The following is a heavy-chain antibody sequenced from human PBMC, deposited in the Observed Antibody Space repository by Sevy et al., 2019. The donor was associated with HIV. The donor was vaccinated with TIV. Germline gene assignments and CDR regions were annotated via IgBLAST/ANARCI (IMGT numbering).Heavy chain of an antibody. D-gene: IGHD6-19*01. Sequence: ASVKVSCKASGGTFSSYAISWVRQAPGQGLEWMGGIIPIFGTANYAQKFQGRVRITANESTSTAYMELSSLGSEETAVDYCAGGGDSSGWYYFDYWGQGTLVTVSS. J-gene: IGHJ4*02. CDR1: GGTFSSYA. V-gene: IGHV1-69*13. CDR2: IIPIFGTA. CDR3: AGGGDSSGWYYFDY.